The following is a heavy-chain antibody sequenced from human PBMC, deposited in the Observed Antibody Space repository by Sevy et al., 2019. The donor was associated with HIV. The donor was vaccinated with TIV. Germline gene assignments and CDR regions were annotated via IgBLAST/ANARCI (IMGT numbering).Heavy chain of an antibody. J-gene: IGHJ4*02. CDR3: ASPLHYYDSPSAY. CDR1: GFTFSYYN. CDR2: ISSGSSYV. V-gene: IGHV3-21*01. Sequence: GGSLRLSCAASGFTFSYYNMNWVSQAPGKGLEWVSSISSGSSYVYHADSVKGRFTISRDNAKNSLYLQMNSLRTEDTAVYYCASPLHYYDSPSAYWGQGTQVTVSS. D-gene: IGHD3-22*01.